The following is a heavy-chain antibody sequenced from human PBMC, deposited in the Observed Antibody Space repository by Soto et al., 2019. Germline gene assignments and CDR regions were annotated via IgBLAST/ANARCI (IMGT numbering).Heavy chain of an antibody. CDR2: ISSSSSTI. CDR1: GFTFSSYS. CDR3: ARDGAPDYGDYGDFDY. Sequence: GGSLRLSCAASGFTFSSYSMNWVRQAPGKGLEWVSYISSSSSTIYYADSVKGRFTISRDNAKNSLYLQMNSLRAEDTAVYYCARDGAPDYGDYGDFDYWGQGTLVTVSS. V-gene: IGHV3-48*01. J-gene: IGHJ4*02. D-gene: IGHD4-17*01.